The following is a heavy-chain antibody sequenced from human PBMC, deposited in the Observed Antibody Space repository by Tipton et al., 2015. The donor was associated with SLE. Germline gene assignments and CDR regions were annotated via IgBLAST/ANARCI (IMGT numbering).Heavy chain of an antibody. CDR2: IYYSGST. CDR3: ARMGYCVTAPCARDDAFHI. D-gene: IGHD2-15*01. CDR1: GGSISSYY. J-gene: IGHJ3*02. V-gene: IGHV4-59*01. Sequence: TLTCTVSGGSISSYYWSWIRQPPGKGLEWIGYIYYSGSTNYNPSLKSRVTISVDTSKNQFSLRLSSVTAADTALYYCARMGYCVTAPCARDDAFHIWGQGTMFTVSS.